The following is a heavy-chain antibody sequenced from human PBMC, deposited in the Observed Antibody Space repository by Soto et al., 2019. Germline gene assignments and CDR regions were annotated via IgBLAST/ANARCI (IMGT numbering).Heavy chain of an antibody. CDR1: GFTFSSYG. Sequence: SLRLSCAASGFTFSSYGMHWVRQAPGKGLEWVAVISYDGSNKYYADSVKGRFTISRDNSKNTLYLQMNSLRAEDTAVYYCAKKGGRWLQSGLADYWGQGTLVTVSS. CDR2: ISYDGSNK. V-gene: IGHV3-30*18. J-gene: IGHJ4*02. CDR3: AKKGGRWLQSGLADY. D-gene: IGHD1-26*01.